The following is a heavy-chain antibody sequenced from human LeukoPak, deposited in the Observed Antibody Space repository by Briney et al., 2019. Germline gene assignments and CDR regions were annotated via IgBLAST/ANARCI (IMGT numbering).Heavy chain of an antibody. CDR2: INHSGST. CDR3: ARDLLVGATTWFDP. D-gene: IGHD1-26*01. V-gene: IGHV4-34*01. J-gene: IGHJ5*02. Sequence: SETLSLACAVYDGSFSGYYWSWIRQPPGKGLEWIGEINHSGSTNYNPSLKSRVTMSVDTSKNQFSLKLSSVTAADTAVYYCARDLLVGATTWFDPWGQGTLVTVSS. CDR1: DGSFSGYY.